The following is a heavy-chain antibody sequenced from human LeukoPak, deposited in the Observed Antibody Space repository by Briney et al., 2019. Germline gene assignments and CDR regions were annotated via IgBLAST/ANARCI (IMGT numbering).Heavy chain of an antibody. Sequence: GGSLRLSCAASGFTFDDYGMSWVRQAPGKGLEWVSGINWNGGSTGYADSVKGRFTISRDNAKNSLYLQMNSLRAEDTALYYCARDPIVVVTAMLDAFDIWGQGTMVTVSS. CDR2: INWNGGST. J-gene: IGHJ3*02. CDR1: GFTFDDYG. CDR3: ARDPIVVVTAMLDAFDI. V-gene: IGHV3-20*04. D-gene: IGHD2-21*02.